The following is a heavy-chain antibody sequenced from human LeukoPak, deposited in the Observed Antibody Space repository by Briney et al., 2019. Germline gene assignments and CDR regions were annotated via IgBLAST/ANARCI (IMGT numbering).Heavy chain of an antibody. CDR1: GFTFSSYS. CDR3: ARVGRVRGVINAFGI. V-gene: IGHV3-48*01. D-gene: IGHD3-10*01. Sequence: GGSLRLSCAASGFTFSSYSMNWVRQAPGKGLEWVSYISSSSSTIYYADSVKGRFTISRDNAKNSLYLQMNSLRAEDTAVYYCARVGRVRGVINAFGIWGQGTMVTVSS. J-gene: IGHJ3*02. CDR2: ISSSSSTI.